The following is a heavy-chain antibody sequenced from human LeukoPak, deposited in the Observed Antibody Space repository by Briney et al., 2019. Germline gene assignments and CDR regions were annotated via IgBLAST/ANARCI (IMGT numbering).Heavy chain of an antibody. Sequence: SVKVSCKASGGTFSSYAISWVRQAPGQGLERMGGIIPIFGTANYAQKFQGRVTITADESTSTAYMELSSLRSEDTAVYYCARYSLPTSVPRNLAQTYYFDYWGQGTLVTVSS. V-gene: IGHV1-69*13. CDR2: IIPIFGTA. J-gene: IGHJ4*02. CDR3: ARYSLPTSVPRNLAQTYYFDY. D-gene: IGHD2-15*01. CDR1: GGTFSSYA.